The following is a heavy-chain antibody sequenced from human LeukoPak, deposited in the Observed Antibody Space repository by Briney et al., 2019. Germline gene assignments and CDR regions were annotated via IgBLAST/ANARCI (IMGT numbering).Heavy chain of an antibody. CDR3: ARDYDVVVVAAEGTDGMDV. V-gene: IGHV1-18*01. J-gene: IGHJ6*02. CDR1: GYTFTSYG. Sequence: GASVKVSCKASGYTFTSYGISWVRQAPGQGLEWMGWLSAYNGNTNYAQKLQGRVTMTTDTSTSTAYMELRSLRSDDTAVYYCARDYDVVVVAAEGTDGMDVWGQGTTVTVSS. CDR2: LSAYNGNT. D-gene: IGHD2-15*01.